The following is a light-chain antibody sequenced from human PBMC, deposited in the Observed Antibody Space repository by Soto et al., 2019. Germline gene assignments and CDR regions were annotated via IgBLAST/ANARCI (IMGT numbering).Light chain of an antibody. V-gene: IGKV3-11*01. CDR3: QERSNWPWT. CDR1: QSVSSF. Sequence: EIVLTQSPATLSLSPGGRATLSCRASQSVSSFLAWYQQKPGQAPRLLIYDASSRATGIPARFSGSGSGTDFTLTISILEPEDFAVYYCQERSNWPWTFGQGTKVELK. J-gene: IGKJ1*01. CDR2: DAS.